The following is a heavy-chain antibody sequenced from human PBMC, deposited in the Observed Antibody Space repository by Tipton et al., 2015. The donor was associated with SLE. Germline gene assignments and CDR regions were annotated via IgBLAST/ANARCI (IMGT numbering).Heavy chain of an antibody. CDR3: ASPGESRSGPSCYDWYFDL. J-gene: IGHJ2*01. Sequence: GASISSYYWSWIRQPPGKGLEWIGYVYDIEFTNYNPSLKSRVTISLDTSKNQFSLKLSSVTAADTAVYYCASPGESRSGPSCYDWYFDLWGRGTLVTVSS. CDR2: VYDIEFT. V-gene: IGHV4-59*01. CDR1: GASISSYY. D-gene: IGHD2-2*01.